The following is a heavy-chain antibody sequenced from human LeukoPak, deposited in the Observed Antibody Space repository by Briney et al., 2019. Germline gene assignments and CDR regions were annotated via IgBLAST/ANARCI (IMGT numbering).Heavy chain of an antibody. J-gene: IGHJ4*02. V-gene: IGHV1-69*13. Sequence: ASVEVSCKASGGTFSSYAISWVRQAPGQGLEWMGGIIPIFGTANYAQKFQGRVTITADESTSTVYMELSSLRSEDTAVYYCASGGYNLDYWGQGTLVTVSS. D-gene: IGHD5-24*01. CDR1: GGTFSSYA. CDR2: IIPIFGTA. CDR3: ASGGYNLDY.